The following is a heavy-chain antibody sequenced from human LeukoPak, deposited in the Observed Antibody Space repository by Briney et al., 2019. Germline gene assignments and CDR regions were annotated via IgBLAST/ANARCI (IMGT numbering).Heavy chain of an antibody. V-gene: IGHV3-30*18. CDR1: GFTFSSYG. CDR2: VSYDGSKK. Sequence: PGGSLRLSCAASGFTFSSYGMHWVRQPPAKGLEWVGFVSYDGSKKFYADFVKGRFSISRDNSKNTLYVQMNSLGAEDTALYYCAKLGFDSSGSHSLVDYWGQGTPVTVSS. D-gene: IGHD3-22*01. J-gene: IGHJ4*02. CDR3: AKLGFDSSGSHSLVDY.